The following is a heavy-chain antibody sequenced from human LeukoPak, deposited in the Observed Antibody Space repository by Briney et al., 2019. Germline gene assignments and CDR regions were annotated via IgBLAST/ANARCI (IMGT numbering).Heavy chain of an antibody. CDR3: ARGPRKYSSSSWGCNY. Sequence: ASVKVSCKASGYTFTSYYMHWVRQAPGQGLEWMGIINPSGGSTSYAQKFQGRVTMTRDMSTSTVYMELSSLRSEDTAVYYCARGPRKYSSSSWGCNYWGQGTLVTVSS. D-gene: IGHD6-6*01. CDR1: GYTFTSYY. V-gene: IGHV1-46*01. J-gene: IGHJ4*02. CDR2: INPSGGST.